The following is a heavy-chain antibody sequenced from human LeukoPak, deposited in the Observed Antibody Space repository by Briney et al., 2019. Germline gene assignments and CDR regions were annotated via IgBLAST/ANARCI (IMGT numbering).Heavy chain of an antibody. CDR1: GGSISSYY. Sequence: SETLSLTCTVSGGSISSYYWSWIRQPPGKGLEWIGYIYYSGSTNYNPSLKSRVTISVDTSKNQFSLKLSSETAADTAVYYCARADDWNPDYWGQGTLVTVSS. CDR2: IYYSGST. J-gene: IGHJ4*02. V-gene: IGHV4-59*01. D-gene: IGHD1-1*01. CDR3: ARADDWNPDY.